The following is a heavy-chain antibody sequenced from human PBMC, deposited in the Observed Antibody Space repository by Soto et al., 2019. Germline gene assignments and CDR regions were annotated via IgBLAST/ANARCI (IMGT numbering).Heavy chain of an antibody. CDR1: GFTFSGHW. CDR3: AREAGYCSRTSCYRRAFDT. CDR2: VNTDGGTS. V-gene: IGHV3-74*03. J-gene: IGHJ3*02. Sequence: EVQLVESGGDLVRPGGSLRLSCAASGFTFSGHWMHWVRQVPGKGLEWVSRVNTDGGTSAYADSVKGRFTISRENAKNRLYLQMRGLRAEDAAVYYCAREAGYCSRTSCYRRAFDTWGQGTTVSVSS. D-gene: IGHD2-2*01.